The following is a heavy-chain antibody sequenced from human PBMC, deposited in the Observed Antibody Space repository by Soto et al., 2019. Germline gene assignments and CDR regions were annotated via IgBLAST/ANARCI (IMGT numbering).Heavy chain of an antibody. J-gene: IGHJ6*02. D-gene: IGHD2-15*01. CDR1: GYTFNTYG. Sequence: ASVKVSCKTSGYTFNTYGITWVRQAPGQGLEWIGWISGGSGHTKYAEKFQDRVTITTDTFTSTGYMELSRLTYEDTAVYYCAAVESGHYYYYYGMDVWGQGTTVTVSS. CDR2: ISGGSGHT. CDR3: AAVESGHYYYYYGMDV. V-gene: IGHV1-18*01.